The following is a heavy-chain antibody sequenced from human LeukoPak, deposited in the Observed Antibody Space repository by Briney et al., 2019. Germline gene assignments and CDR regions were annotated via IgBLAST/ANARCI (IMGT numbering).Heavy chain of an antibody. CDR2: ISYDGSNK. V-gene: IGHV3-30*18. CDR1: GFTFSSYG. D-gene: IGHD3-3*01. J-gene: IGHJ4*02. CDR3: AKDSGRYYDFWSGYYHFDY. Sequence: GRSLRLSCAASGFTFSSYGMHWVRHAPGKGLEWVAVISYDGSNKYYADSVKGRFTISRDNSKNTLYLQMNSRRGEDTAVYYCAKDSGRYYDFWSGYYHFDYWGQGTLSPSP.